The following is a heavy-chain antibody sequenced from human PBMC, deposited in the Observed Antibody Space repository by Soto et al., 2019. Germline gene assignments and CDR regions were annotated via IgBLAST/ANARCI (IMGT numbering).Heavy chain of an antibody. D-gene: IGHD5-18*01. CDR1: GDTFISYA. V-gene: IGHV1-69*12. CDR3: ARDGSTVEIAIVSQYFYGMYV. CDR2: VVPMFGIP. Sequence: QVQLVQSGAEVKKPGSSVKVSCKSSGDTFISYAISWVRQAPGQGLEWMGGVVPMFGIPNYAQKFQGRVTIIAVEATSAAYLELSSLTTDDTAVDYCARDGSTVEIAIVSQYFYGMYVWGQGTTGKVSS. J-gene: IGHJ6*02.